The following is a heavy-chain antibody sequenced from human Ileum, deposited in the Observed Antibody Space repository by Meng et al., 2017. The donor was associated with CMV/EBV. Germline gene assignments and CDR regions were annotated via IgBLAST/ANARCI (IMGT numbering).Heavy chain of an antibody. Sequence: SVKVSCKASGGTFSSYAISWVRQAPGHGIEWMGGIITIFGTANYAQKFQGRVTITTDESTSTAYMELSSLRSEDTAVYYCANTVTEYYFDYWGQGTLVTVSS. CDR2: IITIFGTA. CDR3: ANTVTEYYFDY. D-gene: IGHD4-11*01. CDR1: GGTFSSYA. V-gene: IGHV1-69*05. J-gene: IGHJ4*02.